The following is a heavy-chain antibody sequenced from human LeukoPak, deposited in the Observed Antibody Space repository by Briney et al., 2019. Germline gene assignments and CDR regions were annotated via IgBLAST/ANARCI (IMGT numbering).Heavy chain of an antibody. CDR3: ARPKSVDYYGSGRGAGFDY. CDR2: ISYDGSNK. D-gene: IGHD3-10*01. CDR1: GFTFSSYA. Sequence: GGTLRLSCAASGFTFSSYAMHWVRQAPGKGLEWVAVISYDGSNKYYADSVKGRFTISRDNSKNTLYLQMDSLRAEDTAVYYCARPKSVDYYGSGRGAGFDYWGQGTLVTVSS. V-gene: IGHV3-30*04. J-gene: IGHJ4*02.